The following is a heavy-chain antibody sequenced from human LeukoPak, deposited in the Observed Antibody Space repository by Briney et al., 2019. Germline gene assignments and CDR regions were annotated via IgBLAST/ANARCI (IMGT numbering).Heavy chain of an antibody. CDR2: IYYSGST. J-gene: IGHJ3*02. Sequence: SETLSLTCTVSGGSISSSSYYWGWIRQPPGKGLEWIGSIYYSGSTYYNPSLKSRVTISVDTSKNQFSLKLSSVTAADTAVYYCARFVVVVAATPDAFDIWGQGTMVTVSS. CDR1: GGSISSSSYY. V-gene: IGHV4-39*07. D-gene: IGHD2-15*01. CDR3: ARFVVVVAATPDAFDI.